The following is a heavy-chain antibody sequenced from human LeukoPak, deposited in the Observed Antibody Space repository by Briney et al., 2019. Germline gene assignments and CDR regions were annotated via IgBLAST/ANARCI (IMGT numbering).Heavy chain of an antibody. CDR2: ISYDGPNK. D-gene: IGHD5-18*01. CDR1: GFTFNSYG. Sequence: PGRSLRLSCAASGFTFNSYGMHWVRQAPGKGLEWVAVISYDGPNKYYADSVKGRFTISRDDSKSTLYLQMNSLRPEDTAVYYCAKEKLPSGYSSLTDYWGQGTLVTVSS. CDR3: AKEKLPSGYSSLTDY. J-gene: IGHJ4*02. V-gene: IGHV3-30*18.